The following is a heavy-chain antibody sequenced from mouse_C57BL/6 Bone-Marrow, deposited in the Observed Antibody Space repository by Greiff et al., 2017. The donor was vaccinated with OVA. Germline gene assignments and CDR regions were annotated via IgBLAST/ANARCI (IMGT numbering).Heavy chain of an antibody. Sequence: EVKLVESGPGLVKPSQSLSLTCSVTGYSITSGYYWNWIRQFPGNKLEWMGYISYDGSNNYNPSLKNRISITRDTSKNQFFLKLNSVTTEDTATYYCAREGGGYYYWGQGTTLTVSS. CDR1: GYSITSGYY. CDR3: AREGGGYYY. D-gene: IGHD2-3*01. J-gene: IGHJ2*01. V-gene: IGHV3-6*01. CDR2: ISYDGSN.